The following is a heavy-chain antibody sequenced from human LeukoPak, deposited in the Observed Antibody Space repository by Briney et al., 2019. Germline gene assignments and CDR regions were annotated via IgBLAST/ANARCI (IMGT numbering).Heavy chain of an antibody. J-gene: IGHJ4*02. Sequence: QSGGSLRLSCAVSGFTVGSTYMSWVRQAPGKGLEWVSVIYSGGSTYYADSVKGRFTISRDNSKNTLYLQMNSLRAEDTAVYYCARASWSSSWIFDYWGQGTLVTVSS. CDR1: GFTVGSTY. CDR2: IYSGGST. D-gene: IGHD6-13*01. CDR3: ARASWSSSWIFDY. V-gene: IGHV3-53*01.